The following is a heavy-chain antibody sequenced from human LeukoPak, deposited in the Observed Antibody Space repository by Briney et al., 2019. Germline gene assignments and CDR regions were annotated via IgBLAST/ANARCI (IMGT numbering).Heavy chain of an antibody. V-gene: IGHV3-48*04. CDR1: GSTFSDYN. CDR2: ITSSSSTI. J-gene: IGHJ1*01. CDR3: AKDSRSGWYGGNFQQ. Sequence: GGSLRLSCAASGSTFSDYNMNWVRQAPGKGLEWVSYITSSSSTIYYADSVKGRFTISRDNAKNSLYLQMNSLRVEDTAVYYCAKDSRSGWYGGNFQQWGQGTLVTVSS. D-gene: IGHD6-19*01.